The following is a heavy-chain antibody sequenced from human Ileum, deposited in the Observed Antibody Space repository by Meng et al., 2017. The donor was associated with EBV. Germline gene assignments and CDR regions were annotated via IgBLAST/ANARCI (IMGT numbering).Heavy chain of an antibody. J-gene: IGHJ4*02. V-gene: IGHV4-30-4*01. CDR3: ARSPYSGSALPFFDY. CDR1: GDPFNRADCY. Sequence: QVWGPGLDKPARTPSLTWTVSGDPFNRADCYWRWSRKPPEKGRGWSGYIYYGGSTFYSTAGRSRVSIAGDTSNKQFSLKLTSVTAADTAVYQCARSPYSGSALPFFDYWGQGSLVTVSS. D-gene: IGHD1-26*01. CDR2: IYYGGST.